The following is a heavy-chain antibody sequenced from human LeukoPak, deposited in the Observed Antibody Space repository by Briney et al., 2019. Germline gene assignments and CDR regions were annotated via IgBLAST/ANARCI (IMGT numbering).Heavy chain of an antibody. V-gene: IGHV4-59*01. Sequence: SETLSLTCTVSGGSISSYYWSWIRQPPGKGLEWIGYIYYSGSTNYNPSLKSRVTISVDTSKNQFSLKLSSVTAADTAVYYCARGPPGVRGVIRGQGTLVTVSS. CDR2: IYYSGST. CDR3: ARGPPGVRGVI. CDR1: GGSISSYY. D-gene: IGHD3-10*01. J-gene: IGHJ4*02.